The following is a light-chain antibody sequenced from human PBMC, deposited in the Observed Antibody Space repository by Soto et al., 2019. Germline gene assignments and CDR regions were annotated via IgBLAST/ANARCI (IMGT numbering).Light chain of an antibody. V-gene: IGLV1-36*01. Sequence: QSVLTQPPSVSEAPRQRVTISCSGSSSNIGNNAVNWYQQLPGQAPKIVIYYDDLLTSGVSDRFSGSKSGISASLAISDLQYDDEADYYCAAWDDSLNAYVFGPGTKLTVL. CDR1: SSNIGNNA. J-gene: IGLJ1*01. CDR2: YDD. CDR3: AAWDDSLNAYV.